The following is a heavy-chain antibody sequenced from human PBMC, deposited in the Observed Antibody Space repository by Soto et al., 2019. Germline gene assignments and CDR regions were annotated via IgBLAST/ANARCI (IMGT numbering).Heavy chain of an antibody. Sequence: GGSLRLSCAASGFTFRSYSMNWVRQAPGKGLEWVSSISSSSSYIYYADSVKGRFTISRDNAKNSLYLQMNSLRAEDTAVYYCARDLLRRVTAFDYWGQGTLVTVSS. CDR2: ISSSSSYI. J-gene: IGHJ4*02. D-gene: IGHD2-21*02. CDR3: ARDLLRRVTAFDY. V-gene: IGHV3-21*01. CDR1: GFTFRSYS.